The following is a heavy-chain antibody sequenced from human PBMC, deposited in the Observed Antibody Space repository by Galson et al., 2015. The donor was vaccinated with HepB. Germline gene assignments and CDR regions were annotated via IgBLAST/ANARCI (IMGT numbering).Heavy chain of an antibody. V-gene: IGHV3-23*01. CDR2: ISGSGGST. Sequence: SLRLSCAASGFTFSSYAMSWVRQAPGKGLEWVSGISGSGGSTHYADSVKGRFTISRDNSKNTLYLEMNSLRAEDTAVYYCAKDTIRYSSSCLDYWGQGTLVTVSS. CDR3: AKDTIRYSSSCLDY. D-gene: IGHD6-13*01. CDR1: GFTFSSYA. J-gene: IGHJ4*02.